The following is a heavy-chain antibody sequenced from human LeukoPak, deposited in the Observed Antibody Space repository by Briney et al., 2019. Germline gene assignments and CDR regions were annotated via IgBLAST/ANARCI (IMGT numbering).Heavy chain of an antibody. J-gene: IGHJ5*02. CDR2: IYSGGST. D-gene: IGHD3-10*01. V-gene: IGHV3-53*01. Sequence: GGSLRLSCAASGFTFSSYGMSWVRQAPGKGLEWVSIIYSGGSTFYADSVKGRFTISRDNSKNTLYLQMNSLRAEDTAVYYCATDLIHYYASGAKTWGQGTLVTVSS. CDR3: ATDLIHYYASGAKT. CDR1: GFTFSSYG.